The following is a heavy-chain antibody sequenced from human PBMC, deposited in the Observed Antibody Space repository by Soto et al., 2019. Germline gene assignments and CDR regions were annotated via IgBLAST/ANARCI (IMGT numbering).Heavy chain of an antibody. D-gene: IGHD1-1*01. V-gene: IGHV4-34*01. Sequence: SETLSLTCAVYGGSLSSYYWSWIRQPPGKGLEWIGVLNHSGSTNYNLSLKSRVTISVDTSKNQFSLILSSVTAADTAVYYCARATTGDYFDPWGQGTLVTVSS. CDR3: ARATTGDYFDP. CDR2: LNHSGST. CDR1: GGSLSSYY. J-gene: IGHJ4*02.